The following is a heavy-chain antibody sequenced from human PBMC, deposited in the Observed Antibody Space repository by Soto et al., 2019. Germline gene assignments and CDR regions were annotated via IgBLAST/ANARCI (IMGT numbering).Heavy chain of an antibody. Sequence: QVPLVQSGAEVKKPGASVKVSCKASGYTFASYGISWVRQAPGQGLEWMGWISGYNGNTNYAQKLQGRVTMTTDTSTSTAYMELRSLRSDDTAVYYCASASITMIRGVTYFYYGMDVWGQGTTVTVSS. D-gene: IGHD3-10*01. CDR1: GYTFASYG. CDR2: ISGYNGNT. CDR3: ASASITMIRGVTYFYYGMDV. V-gene: IGHV1-18*04. J-gene: IGHJ6*02.